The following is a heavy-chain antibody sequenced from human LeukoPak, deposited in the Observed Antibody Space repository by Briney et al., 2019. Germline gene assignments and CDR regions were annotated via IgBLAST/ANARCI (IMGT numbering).Heavy chain of an antibody. CDR1: GGSICSGSYY. CDR2: IYYSGST. CDR3: ARHHKGRGLQQEIDY. J-gene: IGHJ4*02. Sequence: PSETLSLTCTVSGGSICSGSYYWGWIRQPPGKGLEYIGSIYYSGSTYYNPSLKSRVTISVDTSKNQFSLKLTSVTAADTAVYRCARHHKGRGLQQEIDYWGQGTLVTVSS. V-gene: IGHV4-39*01. D-gene: IGHD1-1*01.